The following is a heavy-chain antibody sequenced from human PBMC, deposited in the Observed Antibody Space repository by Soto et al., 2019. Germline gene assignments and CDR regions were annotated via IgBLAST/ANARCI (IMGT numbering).Heavy chain of an antibody. CDR3: ASSTMIVVITA. CDR1: GFTFSNYA. D-gene: IGHD3-22*01. Sequence: EVQLLESGGGLVQPGGSLRLSCAASGFTFSNYAMNWVRQAPGKGLEWVSIISGSNNRTYYADSVKGRFTISGDNSQNTLYLQMNSLRADDTAIYYCASSTMIVVITAWGQGTLVTVSS. J-gene: IGHJ5*02. CDR2: ISGSNNRT. V-gene: IGHV3-23*01.